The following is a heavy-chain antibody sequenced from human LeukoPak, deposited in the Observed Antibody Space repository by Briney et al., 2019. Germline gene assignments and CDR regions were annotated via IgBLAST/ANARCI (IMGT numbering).Heavy chain of an antibody. Sequence: SVEVSCKASGGTFSSYAISWVRQAPGQGLEWMGGIIPIFGTANYAQKFQGRVTITADKSTSTAYMELSSLRSEDTAVYYCARAYGSGSYYPPGYWGQGTLVTVSS. D-gene: IGHD3-10*01. CDR1: GGTFSSYA. V-gene: IGHV1-69*06. CDR2: IIPIFGTA. J-gene: IGHJ4*02. CDR3: ARAYGSGSYYPPGY.